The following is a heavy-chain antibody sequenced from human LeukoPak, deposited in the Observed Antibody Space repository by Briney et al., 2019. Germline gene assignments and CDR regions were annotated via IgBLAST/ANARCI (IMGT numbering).Heavy chain of an antibody. CDR2: IYYSGST. CDR1: GGSISSYY. Sequence: SETLSLTCTVSGGSISSYYWSWIRQPPGKGLERIGYIYYSGSTNYNPSLKSRVTISVDTSKNQFSLRLNSVTAADTAVYYCARPHNSSLDNAFDIWGQGTRVTVSS. CDR3: ARPHNSSLDNAFDI. J-gene: IGHJ3*02. V-gene: IGHV4-59*08. D-gene: IGHD6-13*01.